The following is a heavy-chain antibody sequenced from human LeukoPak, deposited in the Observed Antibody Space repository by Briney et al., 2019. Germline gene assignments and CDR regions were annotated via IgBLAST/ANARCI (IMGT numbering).Heavy chain of an antibody. D-gene: IGHD3-16*01. CDR1: GFSVSDNY. CDR3: ATSSLGAGLNWYFDL. J-gene: IGHJ2*01. V-gene: IGHV3-66*01. Sequence: GGSLRLSCAASGFSVSDNYMSWVRQAPGKGLEWVSVTYAGGGTSYADSLKGGFTVSRDTSRNTFYLQMNSLRAEDTAVYYCATSSLGAGLNWYFDLWGRGTLVTVSS. CDR2: TYAGGGT.